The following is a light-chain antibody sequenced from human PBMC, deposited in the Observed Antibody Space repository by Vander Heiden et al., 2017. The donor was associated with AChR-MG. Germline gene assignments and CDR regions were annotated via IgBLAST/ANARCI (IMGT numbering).Light chain of an antibody. V-gene: IGKV3-15*01. CDR3: QQNKHWPPYT. CDR2: GAS. CDR1: QSIGSN. J-gene: IGKJ2*01. Sequence: IVMTQSPATLSVSPGERATLSCRASQSIGSNLAWYQQRPGQAPRLLIYGASTRATGIPARFSGSGYETEFSLTISSRQSEDFAIYYCQQNKHWPPYTFGQRTRLDIK.